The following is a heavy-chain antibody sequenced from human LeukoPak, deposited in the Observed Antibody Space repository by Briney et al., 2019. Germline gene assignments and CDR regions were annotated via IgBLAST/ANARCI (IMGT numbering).Heavy chain of an antibody. V-gene: IGHV3-23*01. CDR1: GFTFSSYA. CDR2: LSGGGGST. Sequence: GGSLRLSCAASGFTFSSYAMSWVRQAPGKGLEWGSALSGGGGSTYYADSVKGRFTISRDNSKNTLYLQMNSLRAEDTAVYYCAKGAISEDIVGATTSTDFDYWGQGTLVTVSS. J-gene: IGHJ4*02. D-gene: IGHD1-26*01. CDR3: AKGAISEDIVGATTSTDFDY.